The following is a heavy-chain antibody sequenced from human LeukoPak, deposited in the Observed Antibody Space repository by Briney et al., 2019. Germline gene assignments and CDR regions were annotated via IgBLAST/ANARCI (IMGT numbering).Heavy chain of an antibody. CDR2: INPSGGST. Sequence: ASVKVSCKASGYTFTSYYMHWVRQAPGQGLEWMGIINPSGGSTSYAQKFQGRVTMTRDMSTSTVYMELSSLRSEDTAVYYCARDIGVGTIMSRNWSDPWGQGTLVTVSS. D-gene: IGHD1-26*01. J-gene: IGHJ5*02. CDR3: ARDIGVGTIMSRNWSDP. CDR1: GYTFTSYY. V-gene: IGHV1-46*01.